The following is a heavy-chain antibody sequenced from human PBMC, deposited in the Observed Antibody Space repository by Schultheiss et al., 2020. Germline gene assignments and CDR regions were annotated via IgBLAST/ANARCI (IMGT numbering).Heavy chain of an antibody. CDR3: SRLTYYYGSGSYSRRRVFDY. D-gene: IGHD3-10*01. CDR1: GFTYSRSA. Sequence: GGSLRLSCAESGFTYSRSAMHWVRQASGKGLEWVGRIRSKANSYATAYAASVKGRFTISRDDSENTAYLQMNSLRAEDTAVYYCSRLTYYYGSGSYSRRRVFDYWGQGTLVTVSS. J-gene: IGHJ4*02. CDR2: IRSKANSYAT. V-gene: IGHV3-73*01.